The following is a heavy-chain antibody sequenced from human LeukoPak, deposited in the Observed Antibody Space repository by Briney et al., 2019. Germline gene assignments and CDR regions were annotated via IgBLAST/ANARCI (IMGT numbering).Heavy chain of an antibody. Sequence: ASVKVSCKASGYTFTGYYMHWVRQAPGQGLEWMGWINPNSGGTNYAQKFQGRVTMTTDTSTSTAYMELRSLRSDDMAVYYCARIGIAAAGIDYWGQGTLVTVSS. CDR2: INPNSGGT. CDR3: ARIGIAAAGIDY. CDR1: GYTFTGYY. V-gene: IGHV1-2*02. D-gene: IGHD6-13*01. J-gene: IGHJ4*02.